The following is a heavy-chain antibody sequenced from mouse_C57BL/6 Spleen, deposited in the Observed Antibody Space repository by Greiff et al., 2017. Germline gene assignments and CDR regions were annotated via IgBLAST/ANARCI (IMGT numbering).Heavy chain of an antibody. CDR3: ARCRVGWYFDV. Sequence: EVHLVESGGGLVKPGGSLKLSCAASGFTFSSYAMSWVRQTPEKRLEWVATISDGGSYTSYPDNVKGRFTISRDNAKNNLYLQMSHLKSEDTAMYYCARCRVGWYFDVWGTGTTVTVSS. CDR1: GFTFSSYA. CDR2: ISDGGSYT. J-gene: IGHJ1*03. V-gene: IGHV5-4*01.